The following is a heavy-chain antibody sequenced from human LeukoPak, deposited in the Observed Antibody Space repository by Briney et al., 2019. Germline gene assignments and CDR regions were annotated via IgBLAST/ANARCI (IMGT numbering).Heavy chain of an antibody. CDR3: ARDSSSWH. D-gene: IGHD6-13*01. CDR1: GFTFSSYA. V-gene: IGHV3-23*01. CDR2: ISGSGGDS. J-gene: IGHJ4*02. Sequence: PGGSLRLSCAASGFTFSSYAMSWVRQAPGKGLEWVSGISGSGGDSYYADSVKGRFTVSRDNAKNSLYLQMNSLRAEDTAVYYCARDSSSWHWGQGTLVTVSS.